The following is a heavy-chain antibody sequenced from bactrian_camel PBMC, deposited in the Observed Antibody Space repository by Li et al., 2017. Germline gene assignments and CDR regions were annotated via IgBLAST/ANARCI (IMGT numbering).Heavy chain of an antibody. D-gene: IGHD8*01. CDR1: ADVFSVCP. CDR3: ATDSNGAR. J-gene: IGHJ4*01. Sequence: VQLVESGGGSVQAGGSLKLSCVASADVFSVCPMGWYRQAPGKERELVSSLSKEGTTWYSDSVKGRFTISRDNAENTVYLQMNSLKTEDTGTYYCATDSNGARRGQGTQVTVS. V-gene: IGHV3S53*01. CDR2: LSKEGTT.